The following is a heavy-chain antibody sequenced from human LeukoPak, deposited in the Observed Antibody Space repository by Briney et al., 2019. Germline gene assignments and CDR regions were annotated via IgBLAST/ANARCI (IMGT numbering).Heavy chain of an antibody. CDR1: GGSISSYY. J-gene: IGHJ4*02. D-gene: IGHD5-12*01. CDR3: ARGVGVVASIDY. Sequence: SETLSLTCTVSGGSISSYYWSWIRQPPGKGLEWIGYIYYSGSTNYNPSLKSRVTISVDTSKNQFSLKLSSVTVADTAMYYCARGVGVVASIDYWGQGTLVTVSS. CDR2: IYYSGST. V-gene: IGHV4-59*01.